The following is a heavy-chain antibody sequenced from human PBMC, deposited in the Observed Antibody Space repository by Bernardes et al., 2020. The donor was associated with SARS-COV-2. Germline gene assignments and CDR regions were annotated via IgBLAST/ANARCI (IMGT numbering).Heavy chain of an antibody. Sequence: ASSKDSCKASGYTFTSYGISWVRQAPGQGLEWMGWISAYNGNTNYAQKLQGRVTMTTDTSTSTAYMELRSLRSDDTAVYYCARGRTIYGGNSFYYDYGMDVWGQRTTVTVSS. J-gene: IGHJ6*02. CDR1: GYTFTSYG. CDR3: ARGRTIYGGNSFYYDYGMDV. V-gene: IGHV1-18*01. CDR2: ISAYNGNT. D-gene: IGHD4-17*01.